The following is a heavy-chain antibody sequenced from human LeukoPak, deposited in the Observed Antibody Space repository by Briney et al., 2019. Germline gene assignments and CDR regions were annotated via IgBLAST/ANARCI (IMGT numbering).Heavy chain of an antibody. V-gene: IGHV3-7*01. CDR3: ARGRFGYSGYDLYDY. Sequence: GSLRLFCAGSGFTFSSFWMSWGRPAPGKGLEWVANIKQDGSEKYYVDSVKGRFTISRDNAKNSLYLQMNSLRAEDTAVYYCARGRFGYSGYDLYDYWGQGTLVTVSS. J-gene: IGHJ4*02. CDR1: GFTFSSFW. D-gene: IGHD5-12*01. CDR2: IKQDGSEK.